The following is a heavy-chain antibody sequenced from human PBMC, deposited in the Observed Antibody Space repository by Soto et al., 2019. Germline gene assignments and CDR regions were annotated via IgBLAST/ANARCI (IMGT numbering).Heavy chain of an antibody. Sequence: QVQLVESGGGVVQPGRSLRLSCATSGFTFGNYAMHWVRQAPDKGLEWMAVISHDGSKEDYADSVRGRFTISRDKSKNTLGLQMNSRRAEDTAIYYCALPTPYKGGWFARVDFWGQGTVVTVSS. D-gene: IGHD6-19*01. CDR1: GFTFGNYA. J-gene: IGHJ4*01. CDR2: ISHDGSKE. CDR3: ALPTPYKGGWFARVDF. V-gene: IGHV3-30-3*01.